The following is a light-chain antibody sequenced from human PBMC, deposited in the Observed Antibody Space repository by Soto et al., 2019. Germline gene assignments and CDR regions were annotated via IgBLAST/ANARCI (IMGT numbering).Light chain of an antibody. J-gene: IGKJ5*01. CDR1: QSVSSD. CDR3: QQYNNWPPIT. V-gene: IGKV3-15*01. CDR2: GAS. Sequence: ENVLTQSPGTLSLSPGERATLSCRASQSVSSDYLAWYQQKPGQPPRLLIYGASTRATGIPARFSGSGSGTEFTLTISSLQSEDFAVYYCQQYNNWPPITFGQGTRLEIK.